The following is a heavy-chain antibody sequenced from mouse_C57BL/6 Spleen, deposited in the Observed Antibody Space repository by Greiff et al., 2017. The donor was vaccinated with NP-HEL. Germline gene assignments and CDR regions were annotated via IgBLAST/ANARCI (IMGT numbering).Heavy chain of an antibody. V-gene: IGHV5-4*03. D-gene: IGHD4-1*01. J-gene: IGHJ3*01. CDR1: GFTFSSYA. CDR3: ARGWDGAWFAY. Sequence: EVKVVESGGGLVKPGGSLKLSCAASGFTFSSYAMSWVRQTPEKRLEWVATISDGGSYTYYPDNVKGRFTISRDNAKNNLYLQMSHLKSEDTAMYYCARGWDGAWFAYWGQGTLVTVSA. CDR2: ISDGGSYT.